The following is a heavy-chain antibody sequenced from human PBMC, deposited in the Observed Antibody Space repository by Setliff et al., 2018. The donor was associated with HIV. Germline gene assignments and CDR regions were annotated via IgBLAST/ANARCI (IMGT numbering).Heavy chain of an antibody. J-gene: IGHJ4*02. CDR3: ASEATDCSGGSCLSGSDY. V-gene: IGHV3-23*01. Sequence: PGGSLRLSCAASGSTFSDYYMSWVRQAPGKGLEWVSAISGSGGSTYYADSVKGRFTISRDNSKNTLYLQMNSLRAEDTAVYYCASEATDCSGGSCLSGSDYWGQGTLVTVSS. CDR1: GSTFSDYY. CDR2: ISGSGGST. D-gene: IGHD2-15*01.